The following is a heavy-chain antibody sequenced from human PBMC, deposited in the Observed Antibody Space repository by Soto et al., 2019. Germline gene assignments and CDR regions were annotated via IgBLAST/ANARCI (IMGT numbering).Heavy chain of an antibody. V-gene: IGHV1-18*04. CDR2: ISAYNGNT. Sequence: ASVKVSCKASGYTFTSYGISWVRQAPGQGLEWMGWISAYNGNTNYAQKLQGRVTMTTDTSTSTAYMELRSLRSDDTAVYYCARDGMSTLILLVQDALEMWGEAIMVTV. D-gene: IGHD3-22*01. CDR3: ARDGMSTLILLVQDALEM. CDR1: GYTFTSYG. J-gene: IGHJ3*02.